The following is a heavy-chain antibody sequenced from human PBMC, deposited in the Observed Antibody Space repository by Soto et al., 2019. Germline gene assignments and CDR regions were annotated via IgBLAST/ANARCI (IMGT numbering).Heavy chain of an antibody. CDR3: ARTPQYYYDSSGPGY. D-gene: IGHD3-22*01. J-gene: IGHJ4*02. Sequence: GGSLRLSCAASGSTFSDYYMSWIRQAPGKGLEWVSYISSSGSTIYYADSVKGRFTISRDNVKNSLYLQMNSLRAEDTAVYYCARTPQYYYDSSGPGYWGQGTLVTVSS. V-gene: IGHV3-11*01. CDR2: ISSSGSTI. CDR1: GSTFSDYY.